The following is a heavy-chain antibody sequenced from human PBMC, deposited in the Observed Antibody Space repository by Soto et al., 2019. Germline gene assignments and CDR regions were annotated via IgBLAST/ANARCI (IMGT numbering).Heavy chain of an antibody. CDR2: IYYSGST. J-gene: IGHJ4*02. CDR1: GGSISSSSYY. CDR3: ASIVVVPAASDY. Sequence: QLQLQESGPGLVKPSETLSLTCTVSGGSISSSSYYWGWIRQPPGKGLEWIGSIYYSGSTYYNPSLKSRVTISVDTSKNQFSLKLSSVTAADTAVYYCASIVVVPAASDYWGQGTLVTVSS. D-gene: IGHD2-2*01. V-gene: IGHV4-39*01.